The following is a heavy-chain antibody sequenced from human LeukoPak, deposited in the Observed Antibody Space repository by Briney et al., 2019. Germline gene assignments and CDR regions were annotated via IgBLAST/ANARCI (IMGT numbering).Heavy chain of an antibody. V-gene: IGHV4-4*09. CDR2: IHISGGT. CDR1: GGSISGSH. CDR3: AGILYYYDSSGYSNNWFDP. D-gene: IGHD3-22*01. Sequence: SETLSLTCTVSGGSISGSHWSWIRQPPGKGLEWIGNIHISGGTNYSPSLQSRVTIPLDTSRNQFSLSLSSVTAADTAVYYCAGILYYYDSSGYSNNWFDPWGQGTLVTVSS. J-gene: IGHJ5*02.